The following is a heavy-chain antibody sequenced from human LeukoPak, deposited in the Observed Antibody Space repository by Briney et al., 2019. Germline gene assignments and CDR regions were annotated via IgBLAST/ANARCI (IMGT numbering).Heavy chain of an antibody. V-gene: IGHV4-39*07. D-gene: IGHD3-3*01. CDR3: ARGLASGYPPIPFDY. J-gene: IGHJ4*02. CDR2: IIDTGST. CDR1: GGSISSDNYY. Sequence: PSQTLSLTCTVSGGSISSDNYYWTWIRQPPGKGLEWIGEIIDTGSTKYNSSLKSRVTISVDTSKNQFSLSLDSVTAADTAVYYCARGLASGYPPIPFDYWGQGTLVTVSS.